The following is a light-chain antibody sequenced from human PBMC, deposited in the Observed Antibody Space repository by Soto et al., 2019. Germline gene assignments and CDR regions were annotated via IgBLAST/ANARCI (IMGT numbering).Light chain of an antibody. J-gene: IGKJ1*01. V-gene: IGKV1-5*01. CDR1: QSISSW. CDR2: DAS. Sequence: DIPLTQSPSTLSETVGDRVTIXFRASQSISSWLAWYQQKPGKAPKLLIYDASRLESGVPSRFSGSGSGTEFTLTISSLQPDDFATYYCQQYNSYWTFGQGTKVDIK. CDR3: QQYNSYWT.